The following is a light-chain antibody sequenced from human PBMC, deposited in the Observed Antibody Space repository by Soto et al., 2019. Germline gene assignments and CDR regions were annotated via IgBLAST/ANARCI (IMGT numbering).Light chain of an antibody. J-gene: IGKJ5*01. CDR1: QSFRGL. CDR2: DAY. V-gene: IGKV3-11*01. CDR3: QQRHMWPIT. Sequence: EVVLTQSPVTLSLSPGAIATLSCRASQSFRGLLAWYQQKPGQAPRLLIYDAYNRATGIPPRFSGSGSGTDFTLTISSLEPEDSAVYYCQQRHMWPITFGQGTRLESK.